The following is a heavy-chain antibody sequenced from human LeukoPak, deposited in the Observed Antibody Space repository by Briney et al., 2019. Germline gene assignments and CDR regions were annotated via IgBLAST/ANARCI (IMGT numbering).Heavy chain of an antibody. CDR1: GYTFTGYY. V-gene: IGHV1-2*02. CDR2: INPNSGAT. J-gene: IGHJ4*02. CDR3: ASNIRFLEWFFDY. D-gene: IGHD3-3*01. Sequence: EASVKVSCKASGYTFTGYYMHWVRQAPGQGLEWMGWINPNSGATNYAQKFQGRVTMTRDTSISTAYMELSRLRSDDTAVYYCASNIRFLEWFFDYWGQGTLVTVSS.